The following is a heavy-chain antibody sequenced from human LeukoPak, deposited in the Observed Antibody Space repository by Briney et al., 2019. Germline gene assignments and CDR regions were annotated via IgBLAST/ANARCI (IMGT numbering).Heavy chain of an antibody. CDR3: ARHYYDSSDYYGSFWFDP. CDR1: GGSISSYY. Sequence: SETLSLTCTVSGGSISSYYWSWIRQPPGKGLEWIGYIYYSGSTNYNPSLKSRVTISVDTSKNQFSLKLSSVTAADTAVYYCARHYYDSSDYYGSFWFDPWGQGTLVTVSS. D-gene: IGHD3-22*01. J-gene: IGHJ5*02. CDR2: IYYSGST. V-gene: IGHV4-59*08.